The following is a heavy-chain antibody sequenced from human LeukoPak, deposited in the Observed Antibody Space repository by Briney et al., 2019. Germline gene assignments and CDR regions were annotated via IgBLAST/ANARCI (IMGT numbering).Heavy chain of an antibody. J-gene: IGHJ4*02. CDR3: TAATGWSSSMM. Sequence: ASVKVSCKVSGYTLTELSMHWVRQVPGKGLEWMGGFDFEEGKIIYAQKFQGRVTMTEDTSTDTAYMELSSLTSEDTAVYHCTAATGWSSSMMWGQGTAVTVSS. CDR2: FDFEEGKI. D-gene: IGHD6-13*01. V-gene: IGHV1-24*01. CDR1: GYTLTELS.